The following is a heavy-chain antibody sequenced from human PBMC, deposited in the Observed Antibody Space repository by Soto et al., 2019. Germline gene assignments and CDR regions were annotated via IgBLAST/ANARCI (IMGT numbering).Heavy chain of an antibody. V-gene: IGHV1-69*02. J-gene: IGHJ5*02. CDR3: APDGSGGSSTGSAP. CDR1: GGTFSSYT. Sequence: SVKVSCKASGGTFSSYTISWVRQAPGQGLEWMGRIIPILGIANYAQKFQGRVTITADKSTSTAYMELSNLRSEDTAVYYCAPDGSGGSSTGSAPWGQGTLVPVSS. D-gene: IGHD3-10*01. CDR2: IIPILGIA.